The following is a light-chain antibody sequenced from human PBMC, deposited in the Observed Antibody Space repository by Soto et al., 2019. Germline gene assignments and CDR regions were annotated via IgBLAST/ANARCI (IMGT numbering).Light chain of an antibody. CDR3: QQYNNWPGT. J-gene: IGKJ3*01. CDR2: GAS. V-gene: IGKV3-15*01. Sequence: EIVMTQSPVTLSVSPGERATLSCRASQSVSSNLAWYQQKPGQAPRLLIYGASTRATGIPARFSGSGSGTKFTLTISSLQSEDFAVYYCQQYNNWPGTFGPGTKVDIK. CDR1: QSVSSN.